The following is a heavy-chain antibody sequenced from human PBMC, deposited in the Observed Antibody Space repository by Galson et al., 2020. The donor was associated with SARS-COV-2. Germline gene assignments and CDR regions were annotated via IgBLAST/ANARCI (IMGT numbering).Heavy chain of an antibody. V-gene: IGHV4-31*03. CDR1: GGSISSGGYY. CDR2: IYYSGST. J-gene: IGHJ4*02. CDR3: AISLELGSDGYYFDY. Sequence: SETLSLTCTVSGGSISSGGYYWSWIRQHPGKGLEWIGYIYYSGSTYYNPSLKSRVTISVDTSKNQFSLKLSSVTAADTAVYYCAISLELGSDGYYFDYWGQGTLVTVSS. D-gene: IGHD1-26*01.